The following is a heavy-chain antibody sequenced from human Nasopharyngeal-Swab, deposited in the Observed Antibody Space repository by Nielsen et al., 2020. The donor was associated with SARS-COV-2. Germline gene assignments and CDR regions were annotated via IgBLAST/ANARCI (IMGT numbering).Heavy chain of an antibody. J-gene: IGHJ6*02. V-gene: IGHV3-48*03. CDR2: ISSSGSTI. CDR1: GFTFSSYE. CDR3: ARGGTYYDFWSGYYNYYYGMDV. D-gene: IGHD3-3*01. Sequence: GEFLKISCAASGFTFSSYEMNWVRQAPGKGLEWVSYISSSGSTIYYADSVKGRFTISRDNAKNSLYLQMNSLRAEDTAVYYCARGGTYYDFWSGYYNYYYGMDVWGQGTTVTVSS.